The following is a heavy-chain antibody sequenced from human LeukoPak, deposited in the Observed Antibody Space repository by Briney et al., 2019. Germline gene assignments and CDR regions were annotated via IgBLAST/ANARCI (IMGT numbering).Heavy chain of an antibody. V-gene: IGHV3-21*01. CDR2: ISSSSSYI. Sequence: GGSLRLSCAASGFTFSSYSMNWVRQAPGKGLEWVSSISSSSSYIYHADSVKGRFTISRDNAKNSLYLQMNSLRAEDTAVYYCARDNGYSSSWYGFSWFDYWGQGTLVTVSS. CDR1: GFTFSSYS. CDR3: ARDNGYSSSWYGFSWFDY. D-gene: IGHD6-13*01. J-gene: IGHJ4*02.